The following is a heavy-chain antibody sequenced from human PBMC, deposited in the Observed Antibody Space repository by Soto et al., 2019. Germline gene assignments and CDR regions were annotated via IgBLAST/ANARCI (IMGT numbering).Heavy chain of an antibody. CDR2: IYPSDSDT. V-gene: IGHV5-51*01. CDR1: GYTFTSNW. CDR3: ARGSGYHNY. Sequence: PGESLKISCNGSGYTFTSNWIAWVRQMPGKGLERMGIIYPSDSDTRYSPSFQGQVTISVDKSISTAYLQWSSLKASDTAMYYCARGSGYHNYWGQGTLVTVSS. D-gene: IGHD5-12*01. J-gene: IGHJ4*02.